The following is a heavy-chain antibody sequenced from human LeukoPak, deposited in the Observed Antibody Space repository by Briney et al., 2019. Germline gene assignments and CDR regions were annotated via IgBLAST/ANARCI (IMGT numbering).Heavy chain of an antibody. J-gene: IGHJ4*02. D-gene: IGHD3-10*01. CDR2: IFSTGST. V-gene: IGHV4-59*08. Sequence: PSETLSLTCTVSGGSISSYHWNWIRQPPGKGLAWIGYIFSTGSTNYNPSLKSRVTISLDTSKSQFSLRLTSVTAADTAVYYCARRYGSGSYDKFDYWGQGTLVTVSS. CDR3: ARRYGSGSYDKFDY. CDR1: GGSISSYH.